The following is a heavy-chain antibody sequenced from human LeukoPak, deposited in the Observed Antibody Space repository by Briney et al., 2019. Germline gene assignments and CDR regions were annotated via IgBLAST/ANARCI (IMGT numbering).Heavy chain of an antibody. Sequence: PGGSLRLSCAASGFTFSSYEMNWVRQAPGKGLEWVSYISSSGSTIYYADSVKGRFTISRDNAKNSLYLQMNSLRAEDTAVYYCAIEIAGDAFDIWGQGTMVTVPS. J-gene: IGHJ3*02. CDR3: AIEIAGDAFDI. D-gene: IGHD6-13*01. V-gene: IGHV3-48*03. CDR2: ISSSGSTI. CDR1: GFTFSSYE.